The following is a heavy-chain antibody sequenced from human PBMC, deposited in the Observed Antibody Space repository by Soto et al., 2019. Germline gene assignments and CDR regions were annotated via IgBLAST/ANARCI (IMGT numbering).Heavy chain of an antibody. CDR2: VNTDGGTT. J-gene: IGHJ6*02. CDR3: ARGRGDSSGLMDV. CDR1: GFTFSRYW. Sequence: EVQLVESGGGLVQPGGSLRLSSAASGFTFSRYWMHWVRQAPGKGLVWVSRVNTDGGTTTYADSVKGRFTISRDNAKNTLFLQMNGLRAEDTAVYYCARGRGDSSGLMDVWGQRTTATVSS. V-gene: IGHV3-74*01. D-gene: IGHD3-22*01.